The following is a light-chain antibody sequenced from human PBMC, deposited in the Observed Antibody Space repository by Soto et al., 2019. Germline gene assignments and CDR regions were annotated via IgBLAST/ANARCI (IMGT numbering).Light chain of an antibody. Sequence: EIVLTQSPATLSLSPGERATLSCRASQSVSSYLAWYQQKPGQAPRLLIYDASNRATGIPARFSGSGSGTDFTLTISSLEPGDFAVYYCQQRSNWPPHDTFGQGTKLEIK. CDR2: DAS. CDR1: QSVSSY. CDR3: QQRSNWPPHDT. J-gene: IGKJ2*01. V-gene: IGKV3-11*01.